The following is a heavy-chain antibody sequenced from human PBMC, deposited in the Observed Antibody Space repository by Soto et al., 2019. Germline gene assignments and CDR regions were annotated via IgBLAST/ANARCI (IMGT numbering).Heavy chain of an antibody. Sequence: VQLVESGGGLVQPGGSLRLSCSASGFTFSSYGMHWVRQGTGKGLEWVSAIGTTGDTYYAGSVKGRFTISRENAKNSLYLQMNSLRAGDTAIYFCARAIGPTLFDYWGQGTLVTVSS. J-gene: IGHJ4*02. D-gene: IGHD3-22*01. V-gene: IGHV3-13*04. CDR3: ARAIGPTLFDY. CDR2: IGTTGDT. CDR1: GFTFSSYG.